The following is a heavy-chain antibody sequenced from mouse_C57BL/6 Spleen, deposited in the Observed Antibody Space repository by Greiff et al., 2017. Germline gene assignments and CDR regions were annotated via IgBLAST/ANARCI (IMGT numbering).Heavy chain of an antibody. D-gene: IGHD2-1*01. CDR1: GFTFSNYW. J-gene: IGHJ3*01. V-gene: IGHV6-3*01. Sequence: EVQGVESGGGLVQPGGSMKLSCVASGFTFSNYWMNWVRQSPEKGLEWVAQIRLKSDNYATHYAESVKGRFTISRDDSKSSVYLQMNNLRAEDTGIYYCTVFYGNYPYWGQGTLVTVSA. CDR2: IRLKSDNYAT. CDR3: TVFYGNYPY.